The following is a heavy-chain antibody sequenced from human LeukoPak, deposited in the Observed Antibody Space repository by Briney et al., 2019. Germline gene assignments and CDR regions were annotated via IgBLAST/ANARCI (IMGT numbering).Heavy chain of an antibody. CDR2: ISWNSGYI. CDR1: GFTFDDYA. J-gene: IGHJ1*01. CDR3: ARAPSEVGGYYPEYFRH. D-gene: IGHD3-22*01. Sequence: GGSLRLSCAASGFTFDDYAMHWVRQPPGKGLEWLSIISWNSGYIGYADSVKGRFTVSRDNAKNTVSLQMDSLRAEDTGVYYCARAPSEVGGYYPEYFRHWGQGTLVTVSS. V-gene: IGHV3-9*01.